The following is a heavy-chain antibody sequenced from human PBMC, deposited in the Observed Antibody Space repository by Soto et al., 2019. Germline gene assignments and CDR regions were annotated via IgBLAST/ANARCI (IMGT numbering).Heavy chain of an antibody. CDR3: AKADYGDYDYYYYMDV. D-gene: IGHD4-17*01. CDR1: GFTFDDYA. V-gene: IGHV3-9*01. J-gene: IGHJ6*03. Sequence: EVQLVESGGGLVQPGRSLRLSCAASGFTFDDYAMHWVRQAPGKGLEGVSGISWNSGSRGYADSVKGRFTISRDNAKNSLYLQMNSLRAEDTALYYCAKADYGDYDYYYYMDVWGKGTTVTVSS. CDR2: ISWNSGSR.